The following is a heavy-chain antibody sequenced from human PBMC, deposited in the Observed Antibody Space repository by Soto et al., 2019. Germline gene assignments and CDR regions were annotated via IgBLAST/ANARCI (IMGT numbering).Heavy chain of an antibody. D-gene: IGHD2-2*01. Sequence: GGSLRLSCAASGFTFSSSGMHWVRQAPGKGLEWVAVIWYDGSNKYYADSVKGRFTISRDNSKNTLYLQMNSLRAEDTAVYYCARGEGYCSSTSCYDYGMDVWGQGTTVTVSS. CDR2: IWYDGSNK. V-gene: IGHV3-33*01. CDR1: GFTFSSSG. CDR3: ARGEGYCSSTSCYDYGMDV. J-gene: IGHJ6*02.